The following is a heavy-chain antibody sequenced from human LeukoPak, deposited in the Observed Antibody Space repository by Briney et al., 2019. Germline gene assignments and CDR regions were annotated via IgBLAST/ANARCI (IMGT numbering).Heavy chain of an antibody. CDR2: IYYSGST. CDR3: ARELILHYYGSGSRSYYFDY. CDR1: GGSTSSSSYY. D-gene: IGHD3-10*01. J-gene: IGHJ4*02. V-gene: IGHV4-39*07. Sequence: SETLSLTCTVSGGSTSSSSYYWGWIRQPPGKGLEWIGSIYYSGSTYYNPSLKSRVTISVDTSKNQFSLKLSSVTAADTAVYYCARELILHYYGSGSRSYYFDYWGQETLVTVSS.